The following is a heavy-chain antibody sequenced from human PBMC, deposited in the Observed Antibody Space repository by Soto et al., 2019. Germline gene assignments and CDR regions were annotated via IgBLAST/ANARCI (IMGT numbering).Heavy chain of an antibody. V-gene: IGHV3-23*01. CDR1: GFTFSSYA. Sequence: GVSLRLSCAASGFTFSSYAMSWVRQAPGKGLEWVSAISGSGGSTYYADSVKGRFTISRDNSKNTLYLQMNSLRAEDTAVYYCAKDRNYDFWSGYPSDAFDIWGQGTMVTVSS. D-gene: IGHD3-3*01. CDR2: ISGSGGST. J-gene: IGHJ3*02. CDR3: AKDRNYDFWSGYPSDAFDI.